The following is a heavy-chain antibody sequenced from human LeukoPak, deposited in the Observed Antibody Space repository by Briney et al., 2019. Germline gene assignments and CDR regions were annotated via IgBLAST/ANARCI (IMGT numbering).Heavy chain of an antibody. CDR2: IYSGGST. J-gene: IGHJ6*03. CDR1: GFTVSSNY. Sequence: GGSLRLSCTASGFTVSSNYMSWARQAPGKGLEWVSVIYSGGSTYYAGSVKGRFTISRDNSKNTLYLQMNSLRAEDTAVYYCARDANAVAGTVYYYMDVWGKGTTVTVSS. V-gene: IGHV3-53*01. D-gene: IGHD6-19*01. CDR3: ARDANAVAGTVYYYMDV.